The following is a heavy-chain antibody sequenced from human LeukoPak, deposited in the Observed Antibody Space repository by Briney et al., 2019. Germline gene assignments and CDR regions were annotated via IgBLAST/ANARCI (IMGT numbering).Heavy chain of an antibody. V-gene: IGHV1-8*01. CDR1: GYTFTSYD. CDR3: ERVPYGDGMDV. D-gene: IGHD3-10*01. CDR2: MNPNIGNT. J-gene: IGHJ6*02. Sequence: ASVKVSCTASGYTFTSYDINWGRQATRQGLEWMGWMNPNIGNTGYAQKFQGRVTMTRNTSISTAYMELSSLRSEDTAVYYCERVPYGDGMDVWGQGTTVTVSS.